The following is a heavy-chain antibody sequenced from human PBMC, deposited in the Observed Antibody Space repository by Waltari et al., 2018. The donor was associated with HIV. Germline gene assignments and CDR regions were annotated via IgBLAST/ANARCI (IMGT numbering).Heavy chain of an antibody. CDR3: AKRFGGNFEFDRITPAFKYYFDD. V-gene: IGHV3-23*01. J-gene: IGHJ4*02. CDR2: LSGGSVGI. D-gene: IGHD3-9*01. CDR1: GFTFDNHE. Sequence: EVHLLDSGGGLVQPGGSLRLSCSVSGFTFDNHENSWVRQAPGKGLEWVSSLSGGSVGIYYADSVRGRFTISRDNSRYTLYLQMNSLRAEDTAVYYCAKRFGGNFEFDRITPAFKYYFDDWGQGTLVTVSS.